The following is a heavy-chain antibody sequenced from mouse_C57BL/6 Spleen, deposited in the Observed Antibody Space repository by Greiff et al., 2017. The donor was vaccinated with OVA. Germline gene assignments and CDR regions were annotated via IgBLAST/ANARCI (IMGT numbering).Heavy chain of an antibody. Sequence: VQLQQSGAELARPGASVKLSCKASGYTFTSYGISWVKQRTGQGLEWIGEIYPRSGNTYYNEKFKGKATLTADKSSSTAYMELRILTSKYAAGYFCARDESHYYGSSCGGMDYWGQGTTLTVSS. CDR3: ARDESHYYGSSCGGMDY. J-gene: IGHJ2*01. CDR2: IYPRSGNT. D-gene: IGHD1-1*01. CDR1: GYTFTSYG. V-gene: IGHV1-81*01.